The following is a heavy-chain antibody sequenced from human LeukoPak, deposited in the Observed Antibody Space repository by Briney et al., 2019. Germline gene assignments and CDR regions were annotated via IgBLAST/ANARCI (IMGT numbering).Heavy chain of an antibody. CDR2: LKQDGSEK. CDR3: ARDDGFYSASGIYQNYFDH. CDR1: GFTFRNFA. V-gene: IGHV3-7*01. Sequence: GGSLRLSCAASGFTFRNFAMSWVRQAPGKGLEWVANLKQDGSEKYYVDSVKGRFTISRDNAKNSLYLQMNSLRGEDTAVYYCARDDGFYSASGIYQNYFDHWGQGILVTVSP. J-gene: IGHJ4*02. D-gene: IGHD3-10*01.